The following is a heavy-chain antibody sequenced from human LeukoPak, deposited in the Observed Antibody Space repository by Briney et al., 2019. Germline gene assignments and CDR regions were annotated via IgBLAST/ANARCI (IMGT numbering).Heavy chain of an antibody. V-gene: IGHV4-59*01. CDR1: AGSIRSNY. CDR3: ARVPAAGTVFDY. CDR2: IYYSGST. J-gene: IGHJ4*02. Sequence: SASLSLTCTVSAGSIRSNYWSWIRQHPGKGLEWIGYIYYSGSTNYNPSLKSRVTISVDTSKNQFSLKLSSVTAADTAVYYCARVPAAGTVFDYWRQGTLVTVSS. D-gene: IGHD6-13*01.